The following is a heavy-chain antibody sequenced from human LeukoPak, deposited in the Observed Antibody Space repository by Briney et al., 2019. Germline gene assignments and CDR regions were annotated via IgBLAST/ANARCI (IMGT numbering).Heavy chain of an antibody. J-gene: IGHJ4*02. Sequence: SETLSLTCAVYGGSFSGYYWSWIRQPPGKGLEWIGEINHSGSTNYNPSLKSRVTISVDTSKNQFSLKLSSVTAADTAVYYCARARYYGSGSYPFDYWGQGTLVTVSS. V-gene: IGHV4-34*01. CDR1: GGSFSGYY. D-gene: IGHD3-10*01. CDR2: INHSGST. CDR3: ARARYYGSGSYPFDY.